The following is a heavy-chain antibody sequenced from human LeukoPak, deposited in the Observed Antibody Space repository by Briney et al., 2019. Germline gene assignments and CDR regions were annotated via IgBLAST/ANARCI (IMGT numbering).Heavy chain of an antibody. V-gene: IGHV4-39*01. D-gene: IGHD3-22*01. J-gene: IGHJ4*02. CDR1: GGSISSSSYY. Sequence: SETLSLTCIVSGGSISSSSYYWGWIRQPPGKGLEWIGSIYYSGSTYYNPSLKSRVTISVDTSKNQFSLKLSSVTAADTAVYYCARQTRRYDSSGYRYFDYWGQGTLVTVSS. CDR3: ARQTRRYDSSGYRYFDY. CDR2: IYYSGST.